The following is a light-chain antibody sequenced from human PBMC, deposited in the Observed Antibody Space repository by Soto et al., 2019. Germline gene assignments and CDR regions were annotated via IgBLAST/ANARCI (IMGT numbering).Light chain of an antibody. J-gene: IGKJ4*01. CDR3: QQYNSFSLT. CDR2: KAS. CDR1: QRISIW. Sequence: DIPMTQSPSTLSASVGDKVTITCRTSQRISIWLAWYQQKPGKAPKLLIYKASTLESGVPSRFSGSGSGTEFTLTINSLQPDDFATYYCQQYNSFSLTFGGGTRVEIK. V-gene: IGKV1-5*03.